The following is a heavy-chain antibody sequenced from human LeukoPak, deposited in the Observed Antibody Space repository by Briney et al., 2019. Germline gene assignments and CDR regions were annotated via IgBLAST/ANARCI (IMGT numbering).Heavy chain of an antibody. CDR2: INHSGST. J-gene: IGHJ6*02. CDR3: ARGIVVVPAAIPRGYYYYYGMDV. V-gene: IGHV4-34*01. Sequence: PSETLSLTCAVYGGSFSGYYWSWIRQPPGKGLEWIGEINHSGSTNYNPSLKSRVTISVDTSKNQFSLKLSSVTAADTAVYYCARGIVVVPAAIPRGYYYYYGMDVWGQGTTVTVSS. D-gene: IGHD2-2*01. CDR1: GGSFSGYY.